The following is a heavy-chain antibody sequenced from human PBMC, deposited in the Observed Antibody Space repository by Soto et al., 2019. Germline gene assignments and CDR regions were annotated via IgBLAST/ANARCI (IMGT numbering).Heavy chain of an antibody. J-gene: IGHJ3*02. CDR3: ILTMGLFAI. Sequence: GGSLRLSCAASGFTFSDHYMDWVRQAPGKGLEWVGRTRNKANSYTTEYAASVKGRFTISRDDSKNSLYLQMNSLKTEDTAVYYCILTMGLFAIWGQGTMVTVSS. CDR2: TRNKANSYTT. V-gene: IGHV3-72*01. D-gene: IGHD3-9*01. CDR1: GFTFSDHY.